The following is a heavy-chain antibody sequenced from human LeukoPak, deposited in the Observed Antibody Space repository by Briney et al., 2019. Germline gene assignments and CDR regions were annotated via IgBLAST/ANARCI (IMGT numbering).Heavy chain of an antibody. CDR1: GGSINTYY. V-gene: IGHV4-59*01. J-gene: IGHJ5*02. D-gene: IGHD1-26*01. CDR3: ARGGNYWPQWWFDP. CDR2: IYYTGST. Sequence: SETLSLTCTVSGGSINTYYWSWIRQPPGKGLEWIGYIYYTGSTSYNPSLKSRVTMSLDASKNQFSLELNSVTPADTAVYCARGGNYWPQWWFDPWGRGTLVSVSS.